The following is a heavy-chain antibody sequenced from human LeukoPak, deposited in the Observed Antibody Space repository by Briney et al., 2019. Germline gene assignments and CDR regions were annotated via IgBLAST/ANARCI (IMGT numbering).Heavy chain of an antibody. Sequence: GGSLRLSCAASEFTLSNYWMSWVRQAPGKGLEWVANIKQDGSEKYYVDSVKGRFTISRDNAKNSLYLQMNSLRAEDTAVYYYASRIVVVLAAISFQDAFDIWGQGTMVTVSS. CDR2: IKQDGSEK. CDR1: EFTLSNYW. CDR3: ASRIVVVLAAISFQDAFDI. D-gene: IGHD2-2*01. J-gene: IGHJ3*02. V-gene: IGHV3-7*01.